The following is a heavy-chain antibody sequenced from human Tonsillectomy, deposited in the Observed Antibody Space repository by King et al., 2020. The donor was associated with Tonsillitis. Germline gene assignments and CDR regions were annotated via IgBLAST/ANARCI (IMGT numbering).Heavy chain of an antibody. Sequence: QLQESGPGLVKPSETLSLTCTVSAYSISSGYYWGWIRQPPGKGLEWIGSIYESGSTYYNPSLKSRVTISIDTSKNQFSLRLSSVTAADTAVYYCAAAADITYCFDYWGQGTLVTVSS. CDR3: AAAADITYCFDY. J-gene: IGHJ4*02. CDR1: AYSISSGYY. CDR2: IYESGST. D-gene: IGHD6-13*01. V-gene: IGHV4-38-2*02.